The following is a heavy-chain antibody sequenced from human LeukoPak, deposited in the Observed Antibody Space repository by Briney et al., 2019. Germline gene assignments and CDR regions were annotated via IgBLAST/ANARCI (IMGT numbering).Heavy chain of an antibody. CDR3: ATAKIPIVGATRLMYYFDY. CDR2: FDPEDGET. CDR1: GYTLTELS. J-gene: IGHJ4*02. V-gene: IGHV1-24*01. D-gene: IGHD1-26*01. Sequence: ASVKVSCKVSGYTLTELSMHWVRQAPGKGLEWMGGFDPEDGETIYAQKFQGRVTMTEDTSTDTAYMELSSLRSEDTAVYYCATAKIPIVGATRLMYYFDYWGQGTLVTVSS.